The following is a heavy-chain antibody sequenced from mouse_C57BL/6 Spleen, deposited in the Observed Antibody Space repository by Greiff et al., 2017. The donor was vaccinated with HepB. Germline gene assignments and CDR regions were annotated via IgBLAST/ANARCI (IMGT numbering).Heavy chain of an antibody. Sequence: EVQLQQSGPELVKPGASVKISCKASGYTFTDYYMNWVKQSHGKSLEWIGDINPNNGGTSYNQKFKGKATLTVDKSSSTAYMELRSLTSEDSAVYYCARSGDGSSYRYFDVWGTGTTVTVSS. CDR1: GYTFTDYY. CDR2: INPNNGGT. V-gene: IGHV1-26*01. J-gene: IGHJ1*03. CDR3: ARSGDGSSYRYFDV. D-gene: IGHD1-1*01.